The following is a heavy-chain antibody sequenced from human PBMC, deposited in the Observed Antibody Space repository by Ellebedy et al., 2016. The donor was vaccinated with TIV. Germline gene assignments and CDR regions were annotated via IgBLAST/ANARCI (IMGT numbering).Heavy chain of an antibody. V-gene: IGHV1-69*13. CDR2: IIPIFGTA. CDR3: ARLVGSRPYNWNADDY. J-gene: IGHJ4*02. D-gene: IGHD1-20*01. CDR1: GYTFTSYY. Sequence: SVKVSXXASGYTFTSYYMHWVRQAPGQGLEWMGGIIPIFGTANYAQKFQGRVTITADESTSTAYMELSSLRSEDTAVYYCARLVGSRPYNWNADDYWGQGTLVTVSS.